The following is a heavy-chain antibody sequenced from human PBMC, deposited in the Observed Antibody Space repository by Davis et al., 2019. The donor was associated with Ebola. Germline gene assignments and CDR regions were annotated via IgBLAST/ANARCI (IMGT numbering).Heavy chain of an antibody. Sequence: MPSETLSLTCTVSGGSISSGDYSWSWIRQPPGKGLEWIGYIYYSGSSYYNPSLKSRVTISVDTSKNQFSLKLSSVTAADTAVYYCAREREQLLFGFGRFDPWGQGTLVTVSS. CDR2: IYYSGSS. CDR3: AREREQLLFGFGRFDP. J-gene: IGHJ5*02. V-gene: IGHV4-30-4*01. CDR1: GGSISSGDYS. D-gene: IGHD2-2*01.